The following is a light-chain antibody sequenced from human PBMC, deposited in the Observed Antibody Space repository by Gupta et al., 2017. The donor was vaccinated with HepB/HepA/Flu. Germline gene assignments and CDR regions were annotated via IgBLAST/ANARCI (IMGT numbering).Light chain of an antibody. CDR3: NSRDSSGNHP. V-gene: IGLV3-19*01. Sequence: SSALTQDPAVSVALGQTVRITCQGGSLRSYYASWHEQKPGQAPVLVIYGKNNRPSGIPDRFSGSSSGNTVSLTITGAQAEDEADYYCNSRDSSGNHPFGGGTKLTVL. CDR1: SLRSYY. J-gene: IGLJ2*01. CDR2: GKN.